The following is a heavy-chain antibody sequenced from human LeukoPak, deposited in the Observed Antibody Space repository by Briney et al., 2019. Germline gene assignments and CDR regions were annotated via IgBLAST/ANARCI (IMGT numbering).Heavy chain of an antibody. D-gene: IGHD6-13*01. Sequence: SVKVSCKASGGTFSSYAISWVRQAPGQGLEWMGGIIPIFGTTNYAQKFQGRVTITADESTSTAYMELSSLRSDDTAVYYCARAYSNLYYFGYWGQGTLLTVSS. CDR2: IIPIFGTT. V-gene: IGHV1-69*01. CDR3: ARAYSNLYYFGY. J-gene: IGHJ4*02. CDR1: GGTFSSYA.